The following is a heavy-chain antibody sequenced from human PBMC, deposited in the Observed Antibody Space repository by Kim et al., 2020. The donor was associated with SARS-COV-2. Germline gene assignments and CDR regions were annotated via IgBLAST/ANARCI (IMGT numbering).Heavy chain of an antibody. J-gene: IGHJ6*02. Sequence: GGSLRLSCAASGFTFSSYGMHWVRQAPGKGLEWVAVIWYDGSNKYYADSVKGRFTISRDNSKNTLYLQMNSLRGEDTAMYYCAKFTSSWYGDYYYYGMDVWGPGTTVTVSS. CDR3: AKFTSSWYGDYYYYGMDV. V-gene: IGHV3-33*06. CDR1: GFTFSSYG. D-gene: IGHD6-13*01. CDR2: IWYDGSNK.